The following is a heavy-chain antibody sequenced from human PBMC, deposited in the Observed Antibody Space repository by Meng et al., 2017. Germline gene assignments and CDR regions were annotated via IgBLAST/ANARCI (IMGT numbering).Heavy chain of an antibody. J-gene: IGHJ6*02. CDR3: ARGYCSGGSCLYYYDGMDV. Sequence: SVKVSCKASGGTFSSYAISWVRQAPGQGLEWMGGIIPIFGTANYAQKFQGRVTITTDESTSTAYMELSSLRSEDTAVYYCARGYCSGGSCLYYYDGMDVWGQGTTVTVSS. V-gene: IGHV1-69*05. CDR1: GGTFSSYA. CDR2: IIPIFGTA. D-gene: IGHD2-15*01.